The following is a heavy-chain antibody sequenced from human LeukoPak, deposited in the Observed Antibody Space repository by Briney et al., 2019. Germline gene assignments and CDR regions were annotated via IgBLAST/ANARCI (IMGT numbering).Heavy chain of an antibody. D-gene: IGHD1-26*01. J-gene: IGHJ4*02. V-gene: IGHV3-48*03. Sequence: GGSLRPSCAASGFTFSSYEMNWVRQAPGKGLEWVSYISSSGSTIYYADSVKGRFTISRDNAKNSLYLQMNSLRAEDTAVYYCARVSGSLDYWGQGTLVTVSS. CDR1: GFTFSSYE. CDR2: ISSSGSTI. CDR3: ARVSGSLDY.